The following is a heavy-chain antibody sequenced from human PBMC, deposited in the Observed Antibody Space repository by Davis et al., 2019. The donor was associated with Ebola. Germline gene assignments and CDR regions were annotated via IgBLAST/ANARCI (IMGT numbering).Heavy chain of an antibody. CDR3: ARGYCSGGSCYSGDI. J-gene: IGHJ3*02. D-gene: IGHD2-15*01. CDR2: INPNSGGT. V-gene: IGHV1-2*02. Sequence: ASVKVSCKASGYTFTGYYMQWVRQAPGQGLEWMGWINPNSGGTNYAQKFQGRVTMTTDTSTSTAYMELRSLRSDDTAVYYCARGYCSGGSCYSGDIWGQGTMVTVSS. CDR1: GYTFTGYY.